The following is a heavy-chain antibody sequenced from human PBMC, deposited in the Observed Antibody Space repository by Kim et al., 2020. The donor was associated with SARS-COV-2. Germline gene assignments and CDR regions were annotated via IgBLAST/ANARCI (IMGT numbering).Heavy chain of an antibody. CDR2: ISYDGSNK. CDR3: AKSPARGIQLHYFAY. V-gene: IGHV3-30*18. Sequence: GVSLRLSCAASGFTFSSYGMHWVRQAPGKGLEWVAVISYDGSNKYYADSVKGRFTISRDNSKNTLYLQMNSLRAEDTAVYYCAKSPARGIQLHYFAYWGPGTLVTVSP. J-gene: IGHJ4*02. D-gene: IGHD5-18*01. CDR1: GFTFSSYG.